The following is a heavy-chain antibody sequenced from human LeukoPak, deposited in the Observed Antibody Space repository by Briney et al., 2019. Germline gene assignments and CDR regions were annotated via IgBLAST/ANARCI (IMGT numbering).Heavy chain of an antibody. V-gene: IGHV1-8*01. J-gene: IGHJ5*02. Sequence: ASVKVSCKASGYTFTSSDINWVRQATGQGLEWMGWMNPNSGNTGYAQKFQGRVTMTRNTSISTAYMELSSLRSEDTAVYYCAGKYSSSWYPFDPWGQGTLVTVSS. CDR2: MNPNSGNT. CDR1: GYTFTSSD. D-gene: IGHD6-13*01. CDR3: AGKYSSSWYPFDP.